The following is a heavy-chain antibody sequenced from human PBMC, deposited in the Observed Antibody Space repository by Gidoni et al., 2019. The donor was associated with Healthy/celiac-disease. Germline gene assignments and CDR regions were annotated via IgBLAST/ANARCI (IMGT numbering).Heavy chain of an antibody. V-gene: IGHV3-23*01. CDR1: GFTFSSYA. Sequence: EVQLLESGGGLVQPGGSLRLSCAASGFTFSSYAMSWVRQAPGKGLEWVSAISGSGGSTYYADSVKGRFTISRDNSKNTLYLQMNSLRAEDTAVYYCAKEGFWSGSTPRYFDYWGQGTLVTVSS. CDR3: AKEGFWSGSTPRYFDY. J-gene: IGHJ4*02. CDR2: ISGSGGST. D-gene: IGHD3-3*01.